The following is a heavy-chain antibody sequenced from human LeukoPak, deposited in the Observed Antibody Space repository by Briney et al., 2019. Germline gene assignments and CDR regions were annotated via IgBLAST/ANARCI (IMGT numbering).Heavy chain of an antibody. V-gene: IGHV3-23*01. J-gene: IGHJ4*02. CDR3: AKPAYCSGGSCYSRGYFDY. Sequence: PGGSLRLSCAASGFTFSSYDMSWVRQAPGKGLEWVSGISGSGGSTYYADSVKGRFTISRENSKNTLYPQMNSLRAEDTAVYYCAKPAYCSGGSCYSRGYFDYWGQGTLVTVSS. D-gene: IGHD2-15*01. CDR1: GFTFSSYD. CDR2: ISGSGGST.